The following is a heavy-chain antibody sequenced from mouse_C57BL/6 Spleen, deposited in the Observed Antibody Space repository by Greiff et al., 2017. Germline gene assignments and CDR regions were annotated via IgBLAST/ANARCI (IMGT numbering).Heavy chain of an antibody. Sequence: EVQGVESGGDLVKPGGSLKLSCAASGFTFSSYGMSWVRQTPDKRLEWVATISSGGSYTYYPDSVKGRFTISRDNAKNTLYLQMSSLKSEDTAMYYCANHYYGYYFDYWGQGTTLTVSS. CDR1: GFTFSSYG. J-gene: IGHJ2*01. CDR2: ISSGGSYT. CDR3: ANHYYGYYFDY. D-gene: IGHD1-2*01. V-gene: IGHV5-6*01.